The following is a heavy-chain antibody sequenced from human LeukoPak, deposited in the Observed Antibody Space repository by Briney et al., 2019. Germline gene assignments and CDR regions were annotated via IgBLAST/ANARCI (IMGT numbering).Heavy chain of an antibody. J-gene: IGHJ6*03. D-gene: IGHD2-21*01. CDR1: RSTFKTYD. Sequence: ASVKVSCKASRSTFKTYDIHWVRQTRGQGLEWMAWMNPKTGTTGYATTFQGRISMTSNTSISTAYMELSSVRPEDTGIYYCARGLLGYYYYYMDVWGEGTTVTDSS. V-gene: IGHV1-8*01. CDR3: ARGLLGYYYYYMDV. CDR2: MNPKTGTT.